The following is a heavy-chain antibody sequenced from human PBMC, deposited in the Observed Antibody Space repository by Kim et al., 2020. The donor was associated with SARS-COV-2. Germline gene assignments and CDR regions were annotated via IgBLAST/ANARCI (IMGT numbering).Heavy chain of an antibody. D-gene: IGHD7-27*01. CDR3: ARNNWGIDY. CDR2: SDT. Sequence: SDTRYADSVTGPFTISRDNARNTLFLQMNSLTAADTAVYYCARNNWGIDYWGQGTRVTVSS. J-gene: IGHJ4*02. V-gene: IGHV3-74*01.